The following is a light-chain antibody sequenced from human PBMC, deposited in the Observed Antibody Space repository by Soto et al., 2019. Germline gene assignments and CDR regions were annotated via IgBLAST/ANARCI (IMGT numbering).Light chain of an antibody. CDR1: QSVGNSH. Sequence: ETVLTQSPGTLYFSPGERATLSCRASQSVGNSHVAWYQQRRGLPPRLLIYGASNRATGIPDRFSGSGSGADFTLTISRLEPEDFAVYFCQVYDRSPLFGGGTKVDIK. V-gene: IGKV3-20*01. CDR2: GAS. CDR3: QVYDRSPL. J-gene: IGKJ4*01.